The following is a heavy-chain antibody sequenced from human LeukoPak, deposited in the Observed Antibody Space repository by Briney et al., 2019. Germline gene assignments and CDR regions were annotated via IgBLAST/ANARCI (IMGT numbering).Heavy chain of an antibody. CDR2: IYTSGST. J-gene: IGHJ5*02. CDR1: GGSISSGSYY. D-gene: IGHD2-2*01. V-gene: IGHV4-61*02. CDR3: ARLYCSSTSCLGIDP. Sequence: SETLSLTCTVSGGSISSGSYYWSWIRQPAGKGLEWIGRIYTSGSTNYNPSLKSRVTISVDTSKNQFSLKLSSVTAADTAVYYCARLYCSSTSCLGIDPWGQGTLVTVSS.